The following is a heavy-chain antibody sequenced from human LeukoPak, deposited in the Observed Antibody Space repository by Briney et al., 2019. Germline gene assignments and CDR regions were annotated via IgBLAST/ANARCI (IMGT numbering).Heavy chain of an antibody. CDR1: GGSTSNNY. V-gene: IGHV4-59*01. D-gene: IGHD3-10*01. CDR2: IYYSGST. Sequence: SETLSLTCTVSGGSTSNNYWSWVRQPPGKGLEWIGNIYYSGSTSYNPSLKSRVTISVDTSKNQFSLKLTSVTAADTAVYYCARDRRPSAGIGFDLWGQGTLVTVSS. CDR3: ARDRRPSAGIGFDL. J-gene: IGHJ5*02.